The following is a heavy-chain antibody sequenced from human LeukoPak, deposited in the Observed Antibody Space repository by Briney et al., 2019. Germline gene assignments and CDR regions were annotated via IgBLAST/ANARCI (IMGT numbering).Heavy chain of an antibody. CDR3: AKDSARYDFWSGYPDY. D-gene: IGHD3-3*01. J-gene: IGHJ4*02. V-gene: IGHV3-30*18. CDR2: ISYDGSNK. Sequence: GGSLRLSCAASGFTFSSYGMHWVRQAPGKGLEWVAVISYDGSNKYYADSVKGRFTISRDNSKNTLYLQMNSPRAEDTAVYYCAKDSARYDFWSGYPDYWGQGTLVTVSS. CDR1: GFTFSSYG.